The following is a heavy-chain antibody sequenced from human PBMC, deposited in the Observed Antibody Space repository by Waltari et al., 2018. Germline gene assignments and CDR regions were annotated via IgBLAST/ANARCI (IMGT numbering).Heavy chain of an antibody. CDR3: HYYDSSGYYFSDAFDI. Sequence: QVQLQQWGAGLLKPSETLSLTCAVYGGSFSGYYWSWIRQPPGKGLEWIGEINQSGSTNSTPSLKSRVTISVDTSKNQFSLKLSSVTAADTAVYYCHYYDSSGYYFSDAFDIWGQGTMVTVSS. CDR2: INQSGST. V-gene: IGHV4-34*01. CDR1: GGSFSGYY. J-gene: IGHJ3*02. D-gene: IGHD3-22*01.